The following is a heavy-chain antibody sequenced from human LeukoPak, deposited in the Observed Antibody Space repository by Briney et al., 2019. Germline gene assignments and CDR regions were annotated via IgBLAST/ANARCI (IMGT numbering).Heavy chain of an antibody. CDR2: INWNGGST. CDR1: GFSFDDYG. Sequence: GGSLRLSCAASGFSFDDYGMSWVRQAPGKGLEWVSVINWNGGSTFYADSVKGRFTISRDNAKNSLYLQMNSLRAEDTAVYYCASADFDWLLYEDWGQGTLVTVSS. V-gene: IGHV3-20*04. CDR3: ASADFDWLLYED. J-gene: IGHJ4*02. D-gene: IGHD3-9*01.